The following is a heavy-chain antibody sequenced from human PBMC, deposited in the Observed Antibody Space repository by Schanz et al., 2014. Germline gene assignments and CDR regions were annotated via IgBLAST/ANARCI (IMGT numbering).Heavy chain of an antibody. Sequence: QVQLQESGPGQVRPSETLSLTCTVSGSDIRGFHWSWIRQFPGKGLEWIGYISYSGSTSFNPSLKSRLTMSVDTSKNQFSLRLSSVTAADTAVYYCARHGGIPYYPMDVWGQGTTVTVSS. V-gene: IGHV4-59*06. CDR1: GSDIRGFH. D-gene: IGHD3-16*01. CDR2: ISYSGST. CDR3: ARHGGIPYYPMDV. J-gene: IGHJ6*02.